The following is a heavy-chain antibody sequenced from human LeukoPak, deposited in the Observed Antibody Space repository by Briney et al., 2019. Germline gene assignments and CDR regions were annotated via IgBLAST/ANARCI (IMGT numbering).Heavy chain of an antibody. CDR3: ARVGAASDSSGKGQLPAHFDY. V-gene: IGHV3-21*01. CDR2: ISSSSTYI. Sequence: KPGGSLRLSCAASGFTFSTYSMNWVPQAPAKGPEWVSAISSSSTYIFYAGSVKGRFTISRDNAENSLYLQMNSLRAEDTALYYCARVGAASDSSGKGQLPAHFDYWGPGTLVTVSS. CDR1: GFTFSTYS. D-gene: IGHD3-22*01. J-gene: IGHJ4*02.